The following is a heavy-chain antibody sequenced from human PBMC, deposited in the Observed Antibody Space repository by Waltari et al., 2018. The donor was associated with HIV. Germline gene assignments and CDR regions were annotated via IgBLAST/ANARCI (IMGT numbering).Heavy chain of an antibody. Sequence: QVQLVESGGGVVQPGGFLRLSCAGSGFTFRSYGMHWFRQAPGTGVDGLAVKWYDGSNKYYADSVKGRFTISRDNSKNTLYLQMNSLRAEDTAVYYCARDRGYSSSWYLFDYWGQGTLVTVSS. CDR1: GFTFRSYG. J-gene: IGHJ4*02. D-gene: IGHD6-13*01. CDR2: KWYDGSNK. V-gene: IGHV3-33*01. CDR3: ARDRGYSSSWYLFDY.